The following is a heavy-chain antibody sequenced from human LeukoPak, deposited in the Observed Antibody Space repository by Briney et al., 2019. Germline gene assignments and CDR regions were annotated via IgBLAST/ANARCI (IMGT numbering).Heavy chain of an antibody. Sequence: GGSLRLSCAASGFTFSSYGMHWVRQAPGKGLEWVAVISYDGSNKYYADSVKGRFTISRDNSKNTLYLQMNSLRAEGTAVYYCAKDYCSSTSCSIFDYWGQGTLVTVSS. CDR1: GFTFSSYG. D-gene: IGHD2-2*01. J-gene: IGHJ4*02. CDR2: ISYDGSNK. CDR3: AKDYCSSTSCSIFDY. V-gene: IGHV3-30*18.